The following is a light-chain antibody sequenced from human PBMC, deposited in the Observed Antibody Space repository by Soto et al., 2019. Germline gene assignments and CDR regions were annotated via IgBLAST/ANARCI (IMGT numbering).Light chain of an antibody. Sequence: QCALTQPSPVSGSPGQSITISCTGTSSDVGLYDYVSWYQQHPGKAPQLMIYAVSNRPSGVSNRFSASKSGNTASLFISGLQAEDEADYYCSSYTSDISYVFGSGTKVTV. J-gene: IGLJ1*01. CDR1: SSDVGLYDY. CDR3: SSYTSDISYV. V-gene: IGLV2-14*01. CDR2: AVS.